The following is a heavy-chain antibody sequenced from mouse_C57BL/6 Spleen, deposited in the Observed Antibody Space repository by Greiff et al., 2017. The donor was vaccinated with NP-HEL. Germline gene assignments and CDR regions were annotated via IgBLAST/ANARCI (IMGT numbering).Heavy chain of an antibody. J-gene: IGHJ1*03. D-gene: IGHD1-1*01. V-gene: IGHV1-7*01. CDR1: GYTFTSYW. Sequence: QVQLKESGAELAKPGASVKLSCKASGYTFTSYWMHWVKQRPGQGLEWIGYINPSSGYTKYNQKFKDKATLTADKSSSTAYMQLSSLTYEDSAVYYCASTVVDNFDVWGTGTTVTVSS. CDR2: INPSSGYT. CDR3: ASTVVDNFDV.